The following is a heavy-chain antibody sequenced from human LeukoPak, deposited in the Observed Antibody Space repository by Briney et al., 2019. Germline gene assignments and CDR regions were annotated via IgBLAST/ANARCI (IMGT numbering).Heavy chain of an antibody. CDR2: ISYDGSNK. D-gene: IGHD6-13*01. CDR1: GFTFSSYA. CDR3: ARARIAAAGAAEVHFDY. V-gene: IGHV3-30-3*01. Sequence: GGSLRLSCAASGFTFSSYAMHWVRQAPGRGLEWVAVISYDGSNKYYADSVKGRFTISRDNSKNTLYLQMNSLRAEDTAVYYCARARIAAAGAAEVHFDYWGQGTLVTVSS. J-gene: IGHJ4*02.